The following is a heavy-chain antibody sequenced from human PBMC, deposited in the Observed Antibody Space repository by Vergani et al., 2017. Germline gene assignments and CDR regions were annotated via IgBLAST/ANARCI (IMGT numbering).Heavy chain of an antibody. J-gene: IGHJ5*02. CDR2: IYYSGST. D-gene: IGHD3-3*01. CDR3: ARDSAVEWDVKLGWIDD. V-gene: IGHV4-39*02. CDR1: GASISSSNYY. Sequence: LQLQESCPGLVKPSATLSLTCSVSGASISSSNYYLGWIRQPPGKGLEWIASIYYSGSTYYNPSLKSRVTISVDTSKNQFCLKLSAVTAADTAVYFCARDSAVEWDVKLGWIDDWGQGMLVIVSS.